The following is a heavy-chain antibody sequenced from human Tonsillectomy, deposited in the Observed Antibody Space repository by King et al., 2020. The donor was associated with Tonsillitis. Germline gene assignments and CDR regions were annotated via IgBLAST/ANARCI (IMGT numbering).Heavy chain of an antibody. V-gene: IGHV3-43*01. CDR2: ISWDGGST. Sequence: VQLVESGGVVVQPGGSLRLSCAASGFTFDDYTMHWVRQAPGKGLEWVSLISWDGGSTYYADTVKGRFTISRDNSKNSLYLQMNSLRTEDTALYYCAKDMRWDYYYGMDVWGQGTTVTVSS. D-gene: IGHD6-13*01. J-gene: IGHJ6*02. CDR1: GFTFDDYT. CDR3: AKDMRWDYYYGMDV.